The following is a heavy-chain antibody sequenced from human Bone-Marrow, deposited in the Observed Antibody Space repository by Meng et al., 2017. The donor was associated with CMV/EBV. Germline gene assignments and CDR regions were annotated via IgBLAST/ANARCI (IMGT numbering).Heavy chain of an antibody. CDR2: IYYSGST. CDR1: GGSISSGGYY. J-gene: IGHJ4*02. V-gene: IGHV4-31*02. D-gene: IGHD3-3*01. CDR3: ASSAITIFGVVQNDY. Sequence: SGGSISSGGYYWSWIRQHPVKGLEWIGYIYYSGSTYYNPSLKSRVTISVDTSKNQFSLKLSSVTAADTAVYYCASSAITIFGVVQNDYWGQGTLVTVSS.